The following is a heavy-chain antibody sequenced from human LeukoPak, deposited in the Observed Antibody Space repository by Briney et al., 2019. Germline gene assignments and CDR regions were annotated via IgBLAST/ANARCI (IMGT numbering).Heavy chain of an antibody. CDR2: IYYSGST. CDR1: GGTISSGGNY. J-gene: IGHJ5*02. Sequence: SGTLSLTCTVSGGTISSGGNYWSWIRPHPGQDLDWIGYIYYSGSTYYNPSLKSRVTISVDTSKNQFSLKLSSVTAADTAVYYCARVTGGAAPGGEEWFDPWGQGTLVTV. CDR3: ARVTGGAAPGGEEWFDP. D-gene: IGHD1-14*01. V-gene: IGHV4-31*03.